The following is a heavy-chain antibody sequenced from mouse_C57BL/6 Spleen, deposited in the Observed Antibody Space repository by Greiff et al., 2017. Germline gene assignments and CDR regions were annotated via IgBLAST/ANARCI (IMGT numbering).Heavy chain of an antibody. V-gene: IGHV5-6*01. CDR2: ISSGGSYT. CDR3: SRHEDYYGSSSFYYFDY. Sequence: EVQRVESGGDLVKPGGSLKLSCAASGFTFSSYGMSWVRQTPDKRLEWVATISSGGSYTYYPDSVKGRFTISRDNAKNTLYLQMSSLKSEDTAMYYCSRHEDYYGSSSFYYFDYWGQGTTLTVSS. J-gene: IGHJ2*01. D-gene: IGHD1-1*01. CDR1: GFTFSSYG.